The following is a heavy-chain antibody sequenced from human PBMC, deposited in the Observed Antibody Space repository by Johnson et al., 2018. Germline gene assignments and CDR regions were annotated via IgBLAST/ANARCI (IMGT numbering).Heavy chain of an antibody. V-gene: IGHV3-9*01. D-gene: IGHD3-22*01. CDR2: ISWNSGVK. CDR3: AREDPTMMAFDT. CDR1: SFTFDDYA. J-gene: IGHJ3*02. Sequence: VQLQESGGGLVQPGKSLRLSCAASSFTFDDYAMLWVRQGPGKGLEWVSGISWNSGVKASADSVKGRFTISRDNAKNSLYLQMDSLTPEDAGLCYCAREDPTMMAFDTWGQGTMVTVSS.